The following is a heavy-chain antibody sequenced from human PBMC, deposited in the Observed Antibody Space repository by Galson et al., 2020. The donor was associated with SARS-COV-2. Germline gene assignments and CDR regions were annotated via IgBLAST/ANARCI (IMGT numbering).Heavy chain of an antibody. D-gene: IGHD3-22*01. V-gene: IGHV4-59*01. J-gene: IGHJ2*01. CDR3: ARGRYYDRSVYWYFVL. CDR1: GGSISSYY. Sequence: SETLSLTCTVSGGSISSYYWSWIRQPPGKGLEWIGYISYSGSTNYNPSLKSRVTISVDTSKNQFSLKLSSVTAADTAVYYCARGRYYDRSVYWYFVLWGRGTLVTVSS. CDR2: ISYSGST.